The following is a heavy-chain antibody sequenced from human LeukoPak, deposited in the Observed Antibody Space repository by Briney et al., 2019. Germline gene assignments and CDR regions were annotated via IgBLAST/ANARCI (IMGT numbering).Heavy chain of an antibody. D-gene: IGHD4-17*01. CDR1: GLTFDDYT. CDR2: ISWDGGST. CDR3: AKSKTAVTTGYLDY. J-gene: IGHJ4*02. V-gene: IGHV3-43*01. Sequence: GGSLRLSCAASGLTFDDYTMHWVRQAPGKGLEWVSLISWDGGSTYYADSVKGRFTISRDNSKNSLYLQMNSLRTEDTALYYCAKSKTAVTTGYLDYWGQGTLVTVSS.